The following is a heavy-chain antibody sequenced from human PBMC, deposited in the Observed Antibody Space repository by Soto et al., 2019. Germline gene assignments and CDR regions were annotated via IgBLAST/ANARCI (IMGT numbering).Heavy chain of an antibody. V-gene: IGHV1-69*13. D-gene: IGHD2-2*01. CDR2: IIPIFGTA. CDR3: ARERCISTSCYRRTNWFDP. CDR1: GFTFSSSG. J-gene: IGHJ5*02. Sequence: GASVKVSCKASGFTFSSSGIHWVQQARGQRLEWMGGIIPIFGTANYAQKFQGRVTITADESTSTAYMELSSLRSEDTAVYYCARERCISTSCYRRTNWFDPWGQGTLVTVSS.